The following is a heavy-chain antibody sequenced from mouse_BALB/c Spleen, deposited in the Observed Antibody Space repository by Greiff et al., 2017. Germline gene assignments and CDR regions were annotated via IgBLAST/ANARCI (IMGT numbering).Heavy chain of an antibody. CDR1: GFTFSSYA. Sequence: EVKLMESGGGLVKPGGSLKLSCAASGFTFSSYAMSWVRQTPEKRLEWVASISSGGSTYYPDSVKGRFTISRDNARNILYLQMSSLRSEDTAMYYCARESYYYGSSYGYWGQGTTLTVSS. J-gene: IGHJ2*01. CDR3: ARESYYYGSSYGY. CDR2: ISSGGST. V-gene: IGHV5-6-5*01. D-gene: IGHD1-1*01.